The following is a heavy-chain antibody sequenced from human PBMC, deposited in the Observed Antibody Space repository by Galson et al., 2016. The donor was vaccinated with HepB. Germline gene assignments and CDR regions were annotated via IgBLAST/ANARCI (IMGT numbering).Heavy chain of an antibody. CDR2: INYNGIT. D-gene: IGHD1-7*01. Sequence: TLSLTCALFGGSLSDYCWTWIRQPPGKELEWIGEINYNGITNYNPSLQSRVTVSLDRSQKQFSLRLTSVTAADTAVYYCARRGMELAVRHWFDPWGQGSLVAVSS. V-gene: IGHV4-34*01. CDR1: GGSLSDYC. J-gene: IGHJ5*02. CDR3: ARRGMELAVRHWFDP.